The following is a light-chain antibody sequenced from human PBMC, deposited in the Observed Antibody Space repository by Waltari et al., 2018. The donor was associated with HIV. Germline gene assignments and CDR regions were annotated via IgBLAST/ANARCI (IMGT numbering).Light chain of an antibody. CDR2: QDD. V-gene: IGLV3-1*01. Sequence: SHELTQPPSVSVSPGQTASITCSGDYLGDKYASWYQQKPGQAPVLVIYQDDKRPSGIPVRFSGSNSGNTATLTITETQAMDEADYYCQAWDSSTLLFGGGTKLTVL. J-gene: IGLJ2*01. CDR3: QAWDSSTLL. CDR1: YLGDKY.